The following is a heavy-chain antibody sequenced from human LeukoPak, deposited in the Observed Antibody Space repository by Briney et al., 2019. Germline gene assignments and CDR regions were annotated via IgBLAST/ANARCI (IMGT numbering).Heavy chain of an antibody. Sequence: QSGGSLRLSCAASGFSVNYNYMSWVRQAPGKGLEWVSVLYSSGGTYYADSVKGRFSISRDSSENTLYLQMNSLRTEDTAVYYCARGSGQAPYYSDSSGYDSWGQGTLVTVSS. CDR1: GFSVNYNY. D-gene: IGHD3-22*01. CDR2: LYSSGGT. J-gene: IGHJ5*01. CDR3: ARGSGQAPYYSDSSGYDS. V-gene: IGHV3-66*02.